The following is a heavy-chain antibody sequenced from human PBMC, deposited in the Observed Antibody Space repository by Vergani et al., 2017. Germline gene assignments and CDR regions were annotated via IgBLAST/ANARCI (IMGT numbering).Heavy chain of an antibody. D-gene: IGHD6-6*01. V-gene: IGHV1-69*01. J-gene: IGHJ3*02. CDR3: ARGAFYSSSSWGDAFDI. CDR1: GGTFSSYA. Sequence: QVQLVQSGAEVKKPGSSVKVSCKASGGTFSSYAISWVRQAPGQGLEWMGGIIPIFGTANYAQKLQGRVTITADESTSTAYMELSSLRSEDTAVYYCARGAFYSSSSWGDAFDIWGQGTMVTVSS. CDR2: IIPIFGTA.